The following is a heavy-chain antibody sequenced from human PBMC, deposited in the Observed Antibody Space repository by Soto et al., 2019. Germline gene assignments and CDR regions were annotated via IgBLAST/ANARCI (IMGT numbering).Heavy chain of an antibody. CDR1: GGSLNNYY. CDR2: IFYTGST. Sequence: QVQLQESGPGLVKPSATLSLTCTVSGGSLNNYYWGWIRLSPGKGLEWFAYIFYTGSTNYNPSLGNRIAISLDSSNNRFSMELRSVTAADTAVYYCARRRSVAVIFDSWGQGTQVTVSS. CDR3: ARRRSVAVIFDS. D-gene: IGHD3-3*01. V-gene: IGHV4-59*08. J-gene: IGHJ4*02.